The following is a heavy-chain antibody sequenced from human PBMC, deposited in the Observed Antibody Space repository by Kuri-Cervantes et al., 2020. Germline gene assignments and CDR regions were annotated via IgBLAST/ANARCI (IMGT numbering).Heavy chain of an antibody. CDR3: ARSGSSWRRGDAFDI. J-gene: IGHJ3*02. CDR1: GFTFSDYY. CDR2: ISSSGNTI. D-gene: IGHD6-13*01. V-gene: IGHV3-11*04. Sequence: GGSLRLSCAVSGFTFSDYYMSWIRQAPGKGLEWVAYISSSGNTIYYADSVKGRFTISRDNAKNSLDLQMNSLRAEDTAVYYCARSGSSWRRGDAFDIWGQGTMVTVSS.